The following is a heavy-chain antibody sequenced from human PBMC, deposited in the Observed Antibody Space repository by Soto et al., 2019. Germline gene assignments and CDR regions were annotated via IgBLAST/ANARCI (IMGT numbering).Heavy chain of an antibody. V-gene: IGHV4-34*01. CDR1: GGSFSAYY. J-gene: IGHJ5*02. CDR2: INHNGST. CDR3: ARGLLGLEYCSSTSCYLRPRSGGFWFDP. D-gene: IGHD2-2*01. Sequence: SSETLSLTCAVYGGSFSAYYWSWIRQPPGKGLEWIGEINHNGSTSYNPSLKSRVTISVDTSKNQFSLQLSSVTAADTAVYYCARGLLGLEYCSSTSCYLRPRSGGFWFDPWGQGTLVTVSS.